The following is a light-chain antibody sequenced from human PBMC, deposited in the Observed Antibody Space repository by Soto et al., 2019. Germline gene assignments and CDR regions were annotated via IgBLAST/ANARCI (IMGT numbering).Light chain of an antibody. CDR1: QSINIY. Sequence: IPMTQSPSSLSASVGDSVTVTCRASQSINIYLNWYQQKPGKAPTLLIYGASSLQSGVPSRFTGGGSRTDFTLTISSLQPEDFATYYCQQSYSSPYTFGQGTKLEIK. CDR2: GAS. V-gene: IGKV1-39*01. CDR3: QQSYSSPYT. J-gene: IGKJ2*01.